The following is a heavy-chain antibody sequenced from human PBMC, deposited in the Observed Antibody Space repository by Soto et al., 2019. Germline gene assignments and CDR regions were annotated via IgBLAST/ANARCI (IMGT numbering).Heavy chain of an antibody. CDR2: TYFRSKWYN. D-gene: IGHD5-12*01. CDR3: AKGDNLGPKTGYAFDP. J-gene: IGHJ5*02. Sequence: SQTLSLTCAISGDSVSSNSASWNWIRQSPSRGLEWLGRTYFRSKWYNDYAVSVKSRIIINPDTSNNQFSLQLNSVTPEDTAVYFCAKGDNLGPKTGYAFDPWGQGIMVTVSS. CDR1: GDSVSSNSAS. V-gene: IGHV6-1*01.